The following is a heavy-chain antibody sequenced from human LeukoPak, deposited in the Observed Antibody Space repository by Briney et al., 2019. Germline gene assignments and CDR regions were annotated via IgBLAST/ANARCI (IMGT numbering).Heavy chain of an antibody. J-gene: IGHJ4*02. Sequence: SVKVSCKASGGAFSSYAISWVRQAPGQGLEWMGGIIPIFGTADYAQKFQGRVTITADKSTSTAYMELSSLRAEDTAVYYCARDSDSSGYLDYWGQGTLVTVSS. CDR1: GGAFSSYA. CDR3: ARDSDSSGYLDY. V-gene: IGHV1-69*06. D-gene: IGHD3-22*01. CDR2: IIPIFGTA.